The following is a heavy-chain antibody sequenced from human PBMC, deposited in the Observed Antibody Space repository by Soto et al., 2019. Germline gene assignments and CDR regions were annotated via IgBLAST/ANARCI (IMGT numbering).Heavy chain of an antibody. J-gene: IGHJ4*02. CDR3: ARRRGELWASEFDY. D-gene: IGHD3-16*01. CDR2: IYYSGST. Sequence: QVQLQESGPGLVKPSETLSLTCTVSGGSVSSGSYYWSWIRQPPGKGLEWIGYIYYSGSTNYNPSLKSRVTISVDTSKNQFSLKLSSVTAAVTAVYYCARRRGELWASEFDYWGQGTLVTVSS. CDR1: GGSVSSGSYY. V-gene: IGHV4-61*01.